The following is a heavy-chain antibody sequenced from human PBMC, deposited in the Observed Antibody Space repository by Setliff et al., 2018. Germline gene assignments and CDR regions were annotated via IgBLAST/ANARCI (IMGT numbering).Heavy chain of an antibody. CDR3: AREDGPNYYYYYMDI. D-gene: IGHD2-8*01. CDR1: GDTLSVYY. V-gene: IGHV4-4*08. J-gene: IGHJ6*03. Sequence: SETLSLTCTVSGDTLSVYYWSWVRQSPGQGLEWIGYIYSSGSTNYNPSLEGRVTISVDTSKNQFSLKLSAVTAADTAVYFCAREDGPNYYYYYMDIWGKGTTVTVSS. CDR2: IYSSGST.